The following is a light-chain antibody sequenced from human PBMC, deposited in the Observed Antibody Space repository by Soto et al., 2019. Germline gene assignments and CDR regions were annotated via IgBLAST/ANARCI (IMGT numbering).Light chain of an antibody. Sequence: EIELTQSPGTLSLSAGERATISCRASQRLVSSYLAWYQQKPGQAPRLLLYDVSSRATGIPDRFSGSGSGTGFTLAISRVEPEDFAVYFCQQYADSPITFGQGTRLEI. CDR2: DVS. J-gene: IGKJ5*01. CDR3: QQYADSPIT. CDR1: QRLVSSY. V-gene: IGKV3-20*01.